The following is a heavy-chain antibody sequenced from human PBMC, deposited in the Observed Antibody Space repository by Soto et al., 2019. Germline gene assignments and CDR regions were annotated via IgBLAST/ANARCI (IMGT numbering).Heavy chain of an antibody. D-gene: IGHD3-3*01. CDR1: GGTFSSYG. CDR2: IIPFLGTT. V-gene: IGHV1-69*06. J-gene: IGHJ4*02. CDR3: ATGRGGRSED. Sequence: QVQLVQSGAEVKKPGSSVKVSCKASGGTFSSYGISWVRQAPGQGLEWMGRIIPFLGTTNYAQNFQDRLTVTADTSTNTAFMELSSLRSDDTAVYYCATGRGGRSEDGGQGTLVTVSS.